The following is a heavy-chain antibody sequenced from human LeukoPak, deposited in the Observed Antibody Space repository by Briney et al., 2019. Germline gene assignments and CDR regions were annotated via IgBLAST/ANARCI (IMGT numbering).Heavy chain of an antibody. Sequence: ASVKVSCKASGYTFTGYYMHWVRQAPGQGLEWMGWINPNSGGTNYAQKFQGRVTMTRDMSISTAYMELSRLRSDDTAVYYCARDLLGYCSSTSCSIDYWGQGTLVTVSS. J-gene: IGHJ4*02. CDR3: ARDLLGYCSSTSCSIDY. CDR1: GYTFTGYY. D-gene: IGHD2-2*01. V-gene: IGHV1-2*02. CDR2: INPNSGGT.